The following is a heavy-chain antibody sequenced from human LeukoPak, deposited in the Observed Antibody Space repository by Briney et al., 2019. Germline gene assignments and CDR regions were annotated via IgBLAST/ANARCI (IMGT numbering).Heavy chain of an antibody. D-gene: IGHD2-15*01. J-gene: IGHJ6*03. CDR3: ARIIGDGYYMDV. V-gene: IGHV1-24*01. Sequence: GASVKVSCKVSGYTLTELSMHWVRQAPGKGLEWMGGFDPEDGETIYAQKFQGRVTMTEDTSTDTAYMELRSLRSEDTAVYYCARIIGDGYYMDVWGKGTTVTVSS. CDR2: FDPEDGET. CDR1: GYTLTELS.